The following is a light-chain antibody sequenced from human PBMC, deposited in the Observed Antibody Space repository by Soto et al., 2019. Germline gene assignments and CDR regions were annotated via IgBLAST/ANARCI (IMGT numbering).Light chain of an antibody. CDR3: AAWDDSLNGYV. V-gene: IGLV1-44*01. CDR2: SNS. J-gene: IGLJ1*01. CDR1: SSNIGSNT. Sequence: QPALTQPPSASGTPGQRVTISCSGSSSNIGSNTVNWYQQLPGTAPKLLIYSNSQRPSGVPDRFSGSKSGTSASLAISGLQSEDEADYYCAAWDDSLNGYVFGTGTKVTVL.